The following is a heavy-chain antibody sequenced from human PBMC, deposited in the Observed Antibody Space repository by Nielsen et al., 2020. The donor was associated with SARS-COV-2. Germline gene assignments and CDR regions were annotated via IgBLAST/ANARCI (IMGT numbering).Heavy chain of an antibody. J-gene: IGHJ4*02. Sequence: WIRQPPGKGLEWVSVIYSGGSTYYADSVKGRFTISRDNSKNTLYLQMNSLRAEDTAVYYCAAGGVVIADFGYWGQGTLVTVSS. CDR2: IYSGGST. CDR3: AAGGVVIADFGY. D-gene: IGHD3-3*01. V-gene: IGHV3-53*01.